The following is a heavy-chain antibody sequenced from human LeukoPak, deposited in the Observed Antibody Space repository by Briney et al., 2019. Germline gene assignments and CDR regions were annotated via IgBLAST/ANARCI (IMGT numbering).Heavy chain of an antibody. D-gene: IGHD3-10*01. Sequence: GGSLRLSCAASGFTFSSYAMSWVRQAPGKGLEWVSAISGSGGSTYYADSVKGRFTISRDNSKNTLYLQMNSLRAEDTAVYYCSKDLYYGSGSYYNGYWGQGTLVTVSS. V-gene: IGHV3-23*01. CDR2: ISGSGGST. CDR1: GFTFSSYA. CDR3: SKDLYYGSGSYYNGY. J-gene: IGHJ4*02.